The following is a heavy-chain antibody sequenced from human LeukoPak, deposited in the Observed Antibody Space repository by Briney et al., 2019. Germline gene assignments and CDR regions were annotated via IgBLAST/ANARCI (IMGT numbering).Heavy chain of an antibody. CDR2: IYYSGST. J-gene: IGHJ4*02. D-gene: IGHD4-17*01. CDR3: ARALLATVTTGFDY. V-gene: IGHV4-30-4*08. CDR1: GGSISSGDYY. Sequence: PSQTLSLTCTVSGGSISSGDYYWSWIRRPPGKGLEWIGYIYYSGSTYYNPSLKSRVTISVDTSKNQFSLKLSSVTAADTAVYYCARALLATVTTGFDYWGQGTLVTVSS.